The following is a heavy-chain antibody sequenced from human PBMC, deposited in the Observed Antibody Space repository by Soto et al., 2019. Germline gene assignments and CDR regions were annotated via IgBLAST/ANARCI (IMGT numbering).Heavy chain of an antibody. V-gene: IGHV5-10-1*01. CDR1: GYSFTAYW. CDR2: IDPSDSYV. CDR3: TRRASSSFYHFDF. Sequence: GESRKISCHASGYSFTAYWITWVRQMPGKGLEWMATIDPSDSYVDYSPSFRGHVTFSVDRSITTVYLQWNSLKASDSAMYFCTRRASSSFYHFDFWGQGALVTVSS. J-gene: IGHJ4*02. D-gene: IGHD2-2*01.